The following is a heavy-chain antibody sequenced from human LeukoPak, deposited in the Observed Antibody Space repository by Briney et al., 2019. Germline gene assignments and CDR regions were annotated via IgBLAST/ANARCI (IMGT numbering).Heavy chain of an antibody. D-gene: IGHD3-10*02. CDR2: ISFDGSNK. V-gene: IGHV3-30*04. CDR1: GFTFNSYT. CDR3: AELGITMIGGV. J-gene: IGHJ6*04. Sequence: TGRSLRLSCAASGFTFNSYTIHWVRQAPGKGLEWVAVISFDGSNKYYTDSVKGRFTISRDNSKNTLYLQMNSLRAEDTAVYYCAELGITMIGGVWGKGTTVTISS.